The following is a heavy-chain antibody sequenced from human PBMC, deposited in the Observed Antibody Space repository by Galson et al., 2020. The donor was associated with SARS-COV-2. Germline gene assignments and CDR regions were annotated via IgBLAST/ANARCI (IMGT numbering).Heavy chain of an antibody. V-gene: IGHV1-69*13. CDR1: GGTFSSYA. D-gene: IGHD3-10*01. CDR3: AQWFGEDEFDY. Sequence: SVKVSCKASGGTFSSYAISWVRQAPGQGLQWMGGIIPIFGTANYAQKFQGRVTITADESTSTAYMELSSLRSEDTAVYYCAQWFGEDEFDYWGQGTLVTVSS. CDR2: IIPIFGTA. J-gene: IGHJ4*02.